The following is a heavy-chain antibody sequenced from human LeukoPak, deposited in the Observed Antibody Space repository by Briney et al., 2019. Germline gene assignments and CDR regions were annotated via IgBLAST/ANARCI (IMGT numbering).Heavy chain of an antibody. V-gene: IGHV4-61*05. CDR3: ARAQYIGAFDI. CDR1: GGSISTNRYN. CDR2: IYYSGST. Sequence: SETLSLTCTVSGGSISTNRYNWAWIPQSPGKGLEWIGYIYYSGSTNYNPSLKSRVTISVDTSKNQFSLKLSSVTAADTAVYYCARAQYIGAFDIWGQGTMVTVSS. J-gene: IGHJ3*02. D-gene: IGHD5-12*01.